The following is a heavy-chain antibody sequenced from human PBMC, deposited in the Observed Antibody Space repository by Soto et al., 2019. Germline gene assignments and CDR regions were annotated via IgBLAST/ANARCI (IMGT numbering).Heavy chain of an antibody. CDR1: GFTFSSYW. CDR3: ARGYYDFWSGYPPQNWFDP. D-gene: IGHD3-3*01. Sequence: GGSLRLSCAASGFTFSSYWMHWVRQAPGKGLVWVSRINSDGSSTSYADSVKGRFTISRDNAKNTLYLQMNSLRAEDTAVYYCARGYYDFWSGYPPQNWFDPWGQGTLVTVSS. V-gene: IGHV3-74*01. CDR2: INSDGSST. J-gene: IGHJ5*02.